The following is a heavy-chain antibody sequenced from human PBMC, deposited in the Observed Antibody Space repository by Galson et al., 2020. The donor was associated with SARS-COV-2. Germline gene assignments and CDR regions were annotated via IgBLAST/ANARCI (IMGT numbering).Heavy chain of an antibody. D-gene: IGHD2-8*02. CDR2: IYHSGST. J-gene: IGHJ4*02. CDR1: GYSISSGYY. CDR3: ARQLVLVVYGSWAPYYFDY. Sequence: SETLSLTCAVSGYSISSGYYWGWIRQPPGKGLEWIGSIYHSGSTYYNPSLKSRVTISVDTSKNQFSLKLSSVTAADTAVYYCARQLVLVVYGSWAPYYFDYWGQGTLVTVSS. V-gene: IGHV4-38-2*01.